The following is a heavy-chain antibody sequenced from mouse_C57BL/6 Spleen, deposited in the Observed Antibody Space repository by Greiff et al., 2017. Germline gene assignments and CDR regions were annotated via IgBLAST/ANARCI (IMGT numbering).Heavy chain of an antibody. D-gene: IGHD2-5*01. V-gene: IGHV1-82*01. Sequence: QVQLKESGPELAKPGASVKISCKASGYAFRSSWMNWVKQRPGKGLEWIGRIYPGDGDTNYNGKFKGKATLTADKSSSTAYMQLSSLTSEDSAVYFCAAYYSKGGFGYWGQGTLVTVS. CDR2: IYPGDGDT. CDR3: AAYYSKGGFGY. CDR1: GYAFRSSW. J-gene: IGHJ3*01.